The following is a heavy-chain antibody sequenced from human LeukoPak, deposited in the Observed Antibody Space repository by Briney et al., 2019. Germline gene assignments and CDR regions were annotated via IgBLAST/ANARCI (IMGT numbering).Heavy chain of an antibody. J-gene: IGHJ6*02. D-gene: IGHD6-19*01. CDR3: ARGRTSIAVAGSGIYYYYGMDV. Sequence: GGSLRLSCVVSGFTVSSNYMSWVRQAPGKGLEWVSVLYSGGNTYHADSVKGRFTISRDNSKNTLYLQMNSLRAEDTAVYYCARGRTSIAVAGSGIYYYYGMDVWGQGTTVTVSS. V-gene: IGHV3-53*01. CDR2: LYSGGNT. CDR1: GFTVSSNY.